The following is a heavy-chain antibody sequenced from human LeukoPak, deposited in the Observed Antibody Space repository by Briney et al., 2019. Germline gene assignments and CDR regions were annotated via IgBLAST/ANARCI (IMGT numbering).Heavy chain of an antibody. D-gene: IGHD3-22*01. CDR3: AREASYYYDSSGYSNGWYFDL. J-gene: IGHJ2*01. Sequence: PGGSLRLSCAASGFTFSSYEMNWVRQAPGKGLEWVSYISSSGSTIYYADSVKGRFTISRDNAKNSLYLQMNSLRAKDTAVYYCAREASYYYDSSGYSNGWYFDLWGRGTLVTVSS. CDR1: GFTFSSYE. CDR2: ISSSGSTI. V-gene: IGHV3-48*03.